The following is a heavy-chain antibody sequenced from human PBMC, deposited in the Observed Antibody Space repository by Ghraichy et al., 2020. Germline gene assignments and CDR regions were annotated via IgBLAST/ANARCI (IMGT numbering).Heavy chain of an antibody. J-gene: IGHJ4*02. D-gene: IGHD2-2*01. CDR1: GFTFSSYW. V-gene: IGHV3-74*01. CDR3: ARGEYCSSTSCPGSDFDY. CDR2: INSDGSST. Sequence: GESLNISCAASGFTFSSYWMHWVRQAPGKGLVWVSRINSDGSSTSYADSVKGRFTISRDNAKNTLYLQMNSLRAEDTAVYYCARGEYCSSTSCPGSDFDYWGQGTLVTVSS.